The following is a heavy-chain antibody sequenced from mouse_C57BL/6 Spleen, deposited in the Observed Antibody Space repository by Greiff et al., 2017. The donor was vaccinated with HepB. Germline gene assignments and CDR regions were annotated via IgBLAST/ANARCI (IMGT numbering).Heavy chain of an antibody. CDR2: ISSGSSTI. CDR1: GFTFSDYG. Sequence: DVKLVESGGGLVKPGGSLKLSCAASGFTFSDYGMHWVRQAPEKGLEWVAYISSGSSTIYYADTVKGRFTISRDNAKNTLFLQMTSLRSEDTAMYDCARDYYYAMDYWGQGTSVTVSS. CDR3: ARDYYYAMDY. J-gene: IGHJ4*01. V-gene: IGHV5-17*01.